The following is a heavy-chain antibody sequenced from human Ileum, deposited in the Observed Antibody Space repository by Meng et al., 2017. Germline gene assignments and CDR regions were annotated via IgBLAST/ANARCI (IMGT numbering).Heavy chain of an antibody. CDR1: GGSVSSS. CDR3: ARDRRDSSGWFYFDY. Sequence: QVQVQGSGPGLVRPSETLSLTCTVSGGSVSSSWSWIRQPPGKGLEWIGHIYYSGNTNYNPSLKSRVTISVDTSKNQFSLKLSSVTAADTAVYFCARDRRDSSGWFYFDYWAQGTLVTVSS. J-gene: IGHJ4*02. V-gene: IGHV4-59*02. D-gene: IGHD6-19*01. CDR2: IYYSGNT.